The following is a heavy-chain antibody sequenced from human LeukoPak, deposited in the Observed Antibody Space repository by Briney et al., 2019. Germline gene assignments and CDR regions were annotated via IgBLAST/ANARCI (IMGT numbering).Heavy chain of an antibody. Sequence: SGPTLVRPTEILTLTCTYSGFSLTTEQVAVGWIRQSPGKALEWFALIYGDDATRYSASLKTRVSITKDISRNQVLLTMANMGPVDTGSYYCARWRATSTIPYSFDYWGRGMLVTVSS. J-gene: IGHJ4*02. CDR2: IYGDDAT. CDR1: GFSLTTEQVA. D-gene: IGHD5/OR15-5a*01. V-gene: IGHV2-5*02. CDR3: ARWRATSTIPYSFDY.